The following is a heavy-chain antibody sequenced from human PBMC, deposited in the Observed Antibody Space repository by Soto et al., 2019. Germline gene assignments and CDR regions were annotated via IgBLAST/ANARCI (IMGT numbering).Heavy chain of an antibody. V-gene: IGHV3-72*01. D-gene: IGHD3-10*01. CDR2: IRNKANSYTT. CDR3: TRVKLLGFGVDPRTNERASDY. J-gene: IGHJ4*02. CDR1: GFTFSDTY. Sequence: EVQLVESGGNLVQPGGSLSLSCAASGFTFSDTYMDWVGQAPGKGLEWVGRIRNKANSYTTNYAASVKGRFTISRDDSKNSLYLQVNSLKTEDTAVYYCTRVKLLGFGVDPRTNERASDYWGQGTLVTVSS.